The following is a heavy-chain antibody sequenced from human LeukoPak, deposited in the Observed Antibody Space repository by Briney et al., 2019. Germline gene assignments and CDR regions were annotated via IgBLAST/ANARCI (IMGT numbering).Heavy chain of an antibody. D-gene: IGHD2-21*01. CDR1: GFKFSDYW. Sequence: GGCLRLSCAASGFKFSDYWMTWVRQAPGKGLEWVASIKYDGIDTYYVDSLRGRFTISRDDPKNSLYLQMNSLRAEDTAVYFCVRLWFHFDSWGQGILVIVSS. CDR3: VRLWFHFDS. J-gene: IGHJ4*02. V-gene: IGHV3-7*04. CDR2: IKYDGIDT.